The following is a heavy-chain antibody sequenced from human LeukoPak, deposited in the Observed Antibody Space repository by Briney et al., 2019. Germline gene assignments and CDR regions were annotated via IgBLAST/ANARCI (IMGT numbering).Heavy chain of an antibody. CDR3: ARVVYYYGSGSYSSRAFDH. Sequence: SETLSLTCTVSGGSISSYYWSWIRQPPGKGLEWIGYIYYSGSTNYNPSLKSRVTISVDTSKNQFSLKLSSVTAADTAVYYCARVVYYYGSGSYSSRAFDHWGQGTLVTVSS. J-gene: IGHJ4*02. CDR2: IYYSGST. V-gene: IGHV4-59*01. D-gene: IGHD3-10*01. CDR1: GGSISSYY.